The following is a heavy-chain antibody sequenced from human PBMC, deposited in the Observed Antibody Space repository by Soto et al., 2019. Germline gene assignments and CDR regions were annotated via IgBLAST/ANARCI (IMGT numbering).Heavy chain of an antibody. Sequence: QIQLVQSGGEVKKPGASVKVSCKSSGYKFISHSITWVRQAPGQGLEWMGRISAYNGNTNYAKKLQGRVTMTTDTSTHTAYMELRSLRSDDTAVYYCARGAFCGGAPGCRDMDVWGQGTTVTVSS. J-gene: IGHJ6*02. D-gene: IGHD2-21*01. CDR1: GYKFISHS. CDR3: ARGAFCGGAPGCRDMDV. CDR2: ISAYNGNT. V-gene: IGHV1-18*01.